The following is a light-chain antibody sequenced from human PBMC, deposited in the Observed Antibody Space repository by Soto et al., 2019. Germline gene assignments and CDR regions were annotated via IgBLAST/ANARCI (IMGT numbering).Light chain of an antibody. CDR3: QRYNTAVMA. J-gene: IGKJ5*01. CDR1: QGIPNY. Sequence: DIQMTQSPSSLSASVGDTVTITCRASQGIPNYLAWYQQRPGESPKLLIYAASTLQSGLPSRFSRGGSGTDFTLTIISLQPEDVGSYYCQRYNTAVMAFGQGTRL. V-gene: IGKV1-27*01. CDR2: AAS.